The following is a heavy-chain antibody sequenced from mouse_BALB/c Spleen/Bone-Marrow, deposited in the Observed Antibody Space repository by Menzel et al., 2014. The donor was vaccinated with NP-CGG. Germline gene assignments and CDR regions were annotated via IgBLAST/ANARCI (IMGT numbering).Heavy chain of an antibody. Sequence: EVQLQESGGGLVKPGGSLKLSCAASGFTFSDYYMYWVRQTPEKRLEWVATISDGGSYTYYPDSVKGRFTISRDNAKNNLYLQMSSLKSEDTAMYYCARASYDYFDYWGQGTTLTVSS. CDR1: GFTFSDYY. V-gene: IGHV5-4*02. CDR3: ARASYDYFDY. D-gene: IGHD2-3*01. CDR2: ISDGGSYT. J-gene: IGHJ2*01.